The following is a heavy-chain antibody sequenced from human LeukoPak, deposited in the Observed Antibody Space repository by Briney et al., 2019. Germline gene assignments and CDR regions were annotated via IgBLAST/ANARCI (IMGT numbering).Heavy chain of an antibody. V-gene: IGHV3-33*03. CDR2: IWYDGSYK. CDR1: GFTFFNYG. D-gene: IGHD6-13*01. J-gene: IGHJ4*02. Sequence: PGGSLRLSCAASGFTFFNYGMHWVRQAPGKGLDWVAVIWYDGSYKYYADSVRGRFTISRDNSKNTLYLQMDSLRAEDTDIYYCAKVVQYTASTGTGLDYWGQGTLVTVSS. CDR3: AKVVQYTASTGTGLDY.